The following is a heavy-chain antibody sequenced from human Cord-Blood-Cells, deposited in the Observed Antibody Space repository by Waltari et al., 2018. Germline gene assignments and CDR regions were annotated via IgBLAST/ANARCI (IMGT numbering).Heavy chain of an antibody. D-gene: IGHD3-9*01. CDR2: IIPIFGTA. J-gene: IGHJ6*02. Sequence: QVQLVQSGAEVKKPGSSVKVSCKASGGTFSSYAISWVRQAPGQGLEWMGGIIPIFGTANYAQKFQGRVTITADKSTSTAYMELSSLRSEDTAVYYCARGPTYYDILTGYPDYYYYGMDVWGQGTTVTVSS. CDR1: GGTFSSYA. CDR3: ARGPTYYDILTGYPDYYYYGMDV. V-gene: IGHV1-69*06.